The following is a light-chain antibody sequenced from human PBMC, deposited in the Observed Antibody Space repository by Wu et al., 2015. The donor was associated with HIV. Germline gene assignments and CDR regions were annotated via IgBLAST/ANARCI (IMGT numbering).Light chain of an antibody. V-gene: IGKV3D-20*02. J-gene: IGKJ4*01. Sequence: EVVLTQSPDTLSLSPGERATLSCRASQTVTNNNLAWYQQKPGRAPRLLIYDASSRAADIPDRFSGSGSGADFTLTLSRLEPEDFAVYYCQQRADWPVTFGGGTKVEIK. CDR2: DAS. CDR1: QTVTNNN. CDR3: QQRADWPVT.